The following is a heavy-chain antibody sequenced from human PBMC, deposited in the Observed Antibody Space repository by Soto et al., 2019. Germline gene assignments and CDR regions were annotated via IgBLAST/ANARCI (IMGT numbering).Heavy chain of an antibody. Sequence: SGPALVNPPQTLTLTCSFSGFSISTSGMCVSWIRQPPGKALEWLALIAWDDDKYYSTSLKTRLTISKDPSKNQVVLTMTNMDPVDTATYXCARIRKFWGSGHGFDPWGQETLVTVSS. J-gene: IGHJ5*02. CDR1: GFSISTSGMC. CDR2: IAWDDDK. CDR3: ARIRKFWGSGHGFDP. V-gene: IGHV2-70*01. D-gene: IGHD6-19*01.